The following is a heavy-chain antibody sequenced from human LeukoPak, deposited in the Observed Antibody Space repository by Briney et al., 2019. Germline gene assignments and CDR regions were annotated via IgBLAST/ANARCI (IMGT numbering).Heavy chain of an antibody. CDR3: ARRYCSSTSCLIDY. V-gene: IGHV3-48*03. D-gene: IGHD2-2*01. CDR2: ISSSGTTI. Sequence: PGGSLRLSCAAPGFTFSSYEMNWVRQAPGKGLEWVSYISSSGTTIYYADSVKGRFTISRDNAKNSLYLQMNSLRAEDTAVYYCARRYCSSTSCLIDYWGQGTLVTVSS. CDR1: GFTFSSYE. J-gene: IGHJ4*02.